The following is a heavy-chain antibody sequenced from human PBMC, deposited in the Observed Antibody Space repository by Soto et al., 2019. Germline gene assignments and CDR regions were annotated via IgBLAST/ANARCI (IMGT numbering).Heavy chain of an antibody. Sequence: EVQLLESGGGLVQPVGSLRLSCAASGFTFSSYAMSWVRQAPGKGLEWVSAISGSGGSTYYADSVKGRFTISRDNSKNTLYLQMNSLRAEDTAVYYCAKGEGHQLLSDYWGQGTLVTVSS. CDR1: GFTFSSYA. CDR3: AKGEGHQLLSDY. J-gene: IGHJ4*02. V-gene: IGHV3-23*01. CDR2: ISGSGGST. D-gene: IGHD2-2*01.